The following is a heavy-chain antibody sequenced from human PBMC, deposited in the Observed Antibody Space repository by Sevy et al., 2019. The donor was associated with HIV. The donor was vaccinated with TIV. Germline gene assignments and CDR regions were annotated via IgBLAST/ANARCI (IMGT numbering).Heavy chain of an antibody. J-gene: IGHJ4*02. CDR1: GFTFSGYA. CDR2: MKEDGSEK. CDR3: VREGLGGYSYSLDC. Sequence: GGSLRLSCAVSGFTFSGYAMNWVRQAPGKGLEWVATMKEDGSEKYYVDSVEGRFTISRDNAKNSLYLQMNSLRAEDTAVYFCVREGLGGYSYSLDCWGQGALVTVSS. D-gene: IGHD5-18*01. V-gene: IGHV3-7*01.